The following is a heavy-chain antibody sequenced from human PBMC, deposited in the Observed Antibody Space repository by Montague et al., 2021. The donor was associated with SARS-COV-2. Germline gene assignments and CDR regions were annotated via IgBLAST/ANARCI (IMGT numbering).Heavy chain of an antibody. J-gene: IGHJ4*02. Sequence: TLSLTCTVSGGSISSASFYWTWIRQSAGKGLEWIGRIQASGITNYNPSLKSRVAMSVDTSKNQFSLSLNSVTAADTATCFCARVPNWNYVPDYWGQGTLVTVSS. CDR2: IQASGIT. CDR3: ARVPNWNYVPDY. CDR1: GGSISSASFY. D-gene: IGHD1-7*01. V-gene: IGHV4-61*02.